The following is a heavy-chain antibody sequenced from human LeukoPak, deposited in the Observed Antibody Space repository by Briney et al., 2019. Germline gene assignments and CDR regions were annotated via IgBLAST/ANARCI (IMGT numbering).Heavy chain of an antibody. D-gene: IGHD6-13*01. J-gene: IGHJ4*02. V-gene: IGHV4-61*01. Sequence: PSETLSLTCIVSGGSISTNNYYWAWIRQPPGKGLEWIGYIYYSGSTNYNPSLKSRVTISVDTSKNQFSLKLSSVTAADTAVYYCAREEGSSQIDYWGQGTLVTVSS. CDR3: AREEGSSQIDY. CDR2: IYYSGST. CDR1: GGSISTNNYY.